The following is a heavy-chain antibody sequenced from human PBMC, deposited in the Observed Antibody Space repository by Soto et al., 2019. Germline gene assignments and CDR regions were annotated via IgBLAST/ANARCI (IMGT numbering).Heavy chain of an antibody. V-gene: IGHV3-23*01. CDR2: ISGSGGST. Sequence: GGSLRLSCAASGFTFSSYAMSWVRQAPGKGLEWVSAISGSGGSTYYADSVKGRFTISRDNSKNTLYLQMNSLRAEDTAVYYCAKEQDTAMVTVPAPFDYWGQGTLVTSPQ. J-gene: IGHJ4*02. CDR1: GFTFSSYA. CDR3: AKEQDTAMVTVPAPFDY. D-gene: IGHD5-18*01.